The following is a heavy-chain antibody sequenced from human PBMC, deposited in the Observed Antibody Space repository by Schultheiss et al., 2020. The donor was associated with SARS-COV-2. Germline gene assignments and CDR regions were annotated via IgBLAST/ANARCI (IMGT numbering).Heavy chain of an antibody. Sequence: SETLSLTCAVYGGSFSGYYWSWIRQPPGKGLEWIGSIYYSGSTYYNPSLKSRVTISVDKSKNQFSLKLSSVTAADTAVYYCATEAYCGGDCYSDNAFDIWGQGTMVTVSS. CDR2: IYYSGST. CDR3: ATEAYCGGDCYSDNAFDI. D-gene: IGHD2-21*02. CDR1: GGSFSGYY. J-gene: IGHJ3*02. V-gene: IGHV4-34*01.